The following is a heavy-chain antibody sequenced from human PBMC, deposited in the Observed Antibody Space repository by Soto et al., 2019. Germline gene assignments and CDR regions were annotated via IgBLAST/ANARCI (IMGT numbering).Heavy chain of an antibody. CDR3: AIKGGYTAPSGLSDAVAT. CDR2: VYSTGGT. D-gene: IGHD5-18*01. CDR1: VASLSSGGHY. Sequence: TLSLTCTVSVASLSSGGHYWTWIRQHPGKGLEWIGYVYSTGGTYYNPSLKSRVDISRDTSKNQFSLKLSSVSAADTAVYFCAIKGGYTAPSGLSDAVATWGQG. V-gene: IGHV4-31*03. J-gene: IGHJ4*01.